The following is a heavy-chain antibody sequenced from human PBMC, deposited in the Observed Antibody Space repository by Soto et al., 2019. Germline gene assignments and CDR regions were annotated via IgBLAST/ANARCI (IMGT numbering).Heavy chain of an antibody. D-gene: IGHD3-9*01. CDR3: AKSRDVLRYLDWFDY. J-gene: IGHJ5*01. CDR1: GFTFSSYA. Sequence: EVQLLESGGGLVQPGGSLRLSCAASGFTFSSYAMSWVRQAPGKGLEWVSAISGSGGSTYYADSVKGRFTISRDNSKNTLYLQGNCRRVEDTAVYYCAKSRDVLRYLDWFDYWGQGTLVTVSS. CDR2: ISGSGGST. V-gene: IGHV3-23*01.